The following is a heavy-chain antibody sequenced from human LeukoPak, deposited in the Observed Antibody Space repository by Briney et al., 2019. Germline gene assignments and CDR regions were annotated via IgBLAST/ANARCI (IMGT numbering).Heavy chain of an antibody. CDR1: GGSISSYY. CDR2: IYYSGST. D-gene: IGHD3-16*02. V-gene: IGHV4-59*08. Sequence: SETLSLTCTVSGGSISSYYWSWIRQPPGKGLEWIGYIYYSGSTNYNPSLKSRVTISVDTSKNQFSLKLSSVTAADTAVYYCARLGDDVWGSYRPYYFDYWGQGTLVTVSS. CDR3: ARLGDDVWGSYRPYYFDY. J-gene: IGHJ4*02.